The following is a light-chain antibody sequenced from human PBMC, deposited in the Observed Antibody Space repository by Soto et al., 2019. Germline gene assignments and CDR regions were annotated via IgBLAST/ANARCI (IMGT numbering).Light chain of an antibody. CDR3: SSYTTSNTRQIV. J-gene: IGLJ1*01. CDR1: SNDLGGYNY. Sequence: QSVLTQAGSVCRSPWQSITITCTGTSNDLGGYNYVSWYQHHPGKAPKLLIYDVSNRPSGVSNRFSGSKSDNTASLTISGLQPEDEADYYCSSYTTSNTRQIVFGTGTRSPS. V-gene: IGLV2-14*03. CDR2: DVS.